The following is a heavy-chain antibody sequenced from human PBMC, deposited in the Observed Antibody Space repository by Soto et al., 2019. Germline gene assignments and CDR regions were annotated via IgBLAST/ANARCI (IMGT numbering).Heavy chain of an antibody. V-gene: IGHV3-9*01. D-gene: IGHD2-15*01. CDR1: GFTFDDYA. J-gene: IGHJ6*02. Sequence: PGGSLRLSCAASGFTFDDYAMHWVRQAPGKGLEWVSGISWNSGSIDYEDSVKGRFIISRDNAKNSLYLQMNSLRVEDTALYYCAKDLSGGSPYGLDVWGQGTTVTVSS. CDR3: AKDLSGGSPYGLDV. CDR2: ISWNSGSI.